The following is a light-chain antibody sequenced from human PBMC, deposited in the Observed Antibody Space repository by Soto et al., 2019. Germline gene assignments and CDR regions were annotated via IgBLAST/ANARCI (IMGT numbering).Light chain of an antibody. CDR2: SNN. Sequence: QSALTQPPSASGTPGQRVTISCSGSSSNIGSNTVNWYQQLPGTAPKLLIYSNNQRPSGVPDRFSGSKSGTSASLAISGLQSEVEADYYCAAWDDSLNASYVFGTGTKVTVL. CDR3: AAWDDSLNASYV. CDR1: SSNIGSNT. V-gene: IGLV1-44*01. J-gene: IGLJ1*01.